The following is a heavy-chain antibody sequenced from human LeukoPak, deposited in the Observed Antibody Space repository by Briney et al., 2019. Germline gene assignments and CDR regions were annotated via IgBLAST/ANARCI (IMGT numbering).Heavy chain of an antibody. Sequence: GGSLRLSCAASGFTFSDYSMNWVRQAPGKGLEWVSFISSSSDYIYYSDSVKGRFTISRDNAKNSVYLQMDSLRAEDTGVYYCARDLNRYDSSGFHRFDNWGQGTLVTVSS. CDR2: ISSSSDYI. V-gene: IGHV3-21*01. D-gene: IGHD3-22*01. CDR3: ARDLNRYDSSGFHRFDN. J-gene: IGHJ4*02. CDR1: GFTFSDYS.